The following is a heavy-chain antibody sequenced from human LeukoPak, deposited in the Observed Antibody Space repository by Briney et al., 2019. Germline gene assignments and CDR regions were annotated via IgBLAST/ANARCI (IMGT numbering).Heavy chain of an antibody. CDR2: ISESGSHESI. Sequence: GGSLRLSCAASGFVFSSCAMSWVRQAPGKGLEWVSVISESGSHESIYYADSVKGRFTISRDNSKNTLYLQMNRLTVDDTAIYYCAKPIAGGSAPDYCGPGTLVTVSS. CDR1: GFVFSSCA. J-gene: IGHJ4*02. V-gene: IGHV3-23*01. D-gene: IGHD3-10*01. CDR3: AKPIAGGSAPDY.